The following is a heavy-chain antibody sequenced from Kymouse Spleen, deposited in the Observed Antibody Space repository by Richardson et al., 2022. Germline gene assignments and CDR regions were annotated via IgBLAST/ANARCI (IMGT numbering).Heavy chain of an antibody. CDR2: IYYSGST. Sequence: QVQLQESGPGLVKPSETLSLTCTVSGGSISSYYWSWIRQPPGKGLEWIGYIYYSGSTNYNPSLKSRVTISVDTSKNQFSLKLSSVTAADTAVYYCARRSSGYYYGMDVWGQGTTVTVSS. V-gene: IGHV4-59*01. J-gene: IGHJ6*02. CDR3: ARRSSGYYYGMDV. D-gene: IGHD6-19*01. CDR1: GGSISSYY.